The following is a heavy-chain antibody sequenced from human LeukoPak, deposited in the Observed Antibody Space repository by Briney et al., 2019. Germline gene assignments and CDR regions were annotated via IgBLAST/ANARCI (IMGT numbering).Heavy chain of an antibody. CDR2: INHSGST. V-gene: IGHV4-34*01. CDR1: GGSSSGYY. D-gene: IGHD3-10*01. Sequence: SETLSLTCAVYGGSSSGYYWSWIRQPPGKGLEWIGEINHSGSTNYNPSLKSRVTISVDTSKNQFSLKLTSVTAADTAVYYCAEGGEFEDWFDPWGQGTLVTVSS. J-gene: IGHJ5*02. CDR3: AEGGEFEDWFDP.